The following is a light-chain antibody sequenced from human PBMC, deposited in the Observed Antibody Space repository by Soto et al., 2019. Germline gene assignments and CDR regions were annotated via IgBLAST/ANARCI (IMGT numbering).Light chain of an antibody. J-gene: IGLJ1*01. V-gene: IGLV2-23*01. CDR2: KGT. Sequence: QSVLAQPASVSGSPGQSITISCTGTSSDVGAYDSVSWYQQHPHKAPQLIIYKGTQRPSGVSNRFSGSTSGNVASLTISGLQADDEADYFCCSSAPESTYVCGTGTKVTVL. CDR1: SSDVGAYDS. CDR3: CSSAPESTYV.